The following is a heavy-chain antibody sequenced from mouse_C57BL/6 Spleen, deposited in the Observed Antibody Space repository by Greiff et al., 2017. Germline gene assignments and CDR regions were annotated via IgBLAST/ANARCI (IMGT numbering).Heavy chain of an antibody. J-gene: IGHJ1*03. V-gene: IGHV1-52*01. CDR3: ARSADYGSSPWYCDV. CDR2: IDPSDSET. D-gene: IGHD1-1*01. CDR1: GYTFTSYW. Sequence: VQLQQPGAELVRPGSSVKLSCKASGYTFTSYWMHWVKQRPIQGLEWIGNIDPSDSETHYNQKFKDKATLTVDKSSSTAYMQLSSLTSEDSAVYYCARSADYGSSPWYCDVWGTGTTVTVSS.